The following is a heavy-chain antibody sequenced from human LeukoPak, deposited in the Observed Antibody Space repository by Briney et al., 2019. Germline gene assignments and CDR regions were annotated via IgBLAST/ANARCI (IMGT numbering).Heavy chain of an antibody. CDR3: ARDGGYWYFDL. J-gene: IGHJ2*01. V-gene: IGHV3-53*01. CDR2: IYSGGST. CDR1: GFPFSSYA. Sequence: PGGSLRLSCEASGFPFSSYAITWVRQAPGKGLEWVSVIYSGGSTYYADSVRGRFTISRDNSKNTLYLQMNSLRAEDTAVYYCARDGGYWYFDLWGRGTLVTVSS. D-gene: IGHD2-15*01.